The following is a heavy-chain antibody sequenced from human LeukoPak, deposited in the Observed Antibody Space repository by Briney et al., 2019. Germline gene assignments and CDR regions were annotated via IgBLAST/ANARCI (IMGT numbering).Heavy chain of an antibody. Sequence: PGGSLRLSCAASGFTFSSYWMHWVRQAPGKGLVWVSRINSAGSSTSYADSVKGRFTISRDNAKNTLYLQMNSLRAEDTAVYYCARDPFVCSGGSCYSQQLYWYFDLWGRGTLFTVSS. J-gene: IGHJ2*01. CDR3: ARDPFVCSGGSCYSQQLYWYFDL. CDR1: GFTFSSYW. CDR2: INSAGSST. V-gene: IGHV3-74*01. D-gene: IGHD2-15*01.